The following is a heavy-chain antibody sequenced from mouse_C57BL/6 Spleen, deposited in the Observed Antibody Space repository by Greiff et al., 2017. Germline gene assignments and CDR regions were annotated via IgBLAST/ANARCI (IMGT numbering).Heavy chain of an antibody. J-gene: IGHJ1*03. Sequence: QVQLQQSGAELARPGASVKLSCKASGYTFTSYGISWVKQRTGQGLEWIGEIYPRSGNTYYNEKFKGKAITTADKSSSTAFLELRSLTSEDSAVFFWARWGDDWYFDVWGTGTTVTVSS. CDR1: GYTFTSYG. V-gene: IGHV1-81*01. CDR2: IYPRSGNT. CDR3: ARWGDDWYFDV.